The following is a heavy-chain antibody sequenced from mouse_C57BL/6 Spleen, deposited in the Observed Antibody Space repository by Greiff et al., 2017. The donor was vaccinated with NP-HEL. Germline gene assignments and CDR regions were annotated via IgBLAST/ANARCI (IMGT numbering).Heavy chain of an antibody. CDR1: GYTFTSYW. Sequence: QVQLQQPGAELVKPGASVKLSCKASGYTFTSYWMHWVKQRPGQGLEWIGMIHPNSGSTNYNEKFKSKATLTVDKSSSTAYMQLSSLTSEDSAVYYCARFYYGYDGFAYWGQGTLVTVSA. J-gene: IGHJ3*01. CDR3: ARFYYGYDGFAY. D-gene: IGHD2-2*01. V-gene: IGHV1-64*01. CDR2: IHPNSGST.